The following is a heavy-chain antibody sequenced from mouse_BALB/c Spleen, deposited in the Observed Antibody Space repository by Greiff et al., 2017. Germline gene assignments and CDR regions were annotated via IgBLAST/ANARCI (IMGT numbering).Heavy chain of an antibody. CDR2: ISSGGSYT. J-gene: IGHJ4*01. CDR3: ARGGITTNPLAMDY. V-gene: IGHV5-6*01. Sequence: EVQRVESGGDLVKPGGSLKLSCAASGFTFSSYGMSWVRQTPDKRLEWVATISSGGSYTYYPDSVKGRFTISRDNAKNTLYLQMSSLKSEDTAMYYCARGGITTNPLAMDYWGQGTSVTVSS. CDR1: GFTFSSYG. D-gene: IGHD1-1*01.